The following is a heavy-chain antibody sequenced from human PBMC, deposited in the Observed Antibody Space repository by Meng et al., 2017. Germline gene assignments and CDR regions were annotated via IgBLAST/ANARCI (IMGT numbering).Heavy chain of an antibody. CDR1: GSTFTGYY. CDR2: INPNSGGT. Sequence: QVQLVQSGAGGKKPGASVKASCKASGSTFTGYYMHWVRQAPGQGLEWMGRINPNSGGTNYAQKFQGRVTMTRDTSISTAYMELSRLRSDDTAVYYCAREWGSGWYVMDYWGQGTLVTVSS. D-gene: IGHD6-19*01. CDR3: AREWGSGWYVMDY. J-gene: IGHJ4*02. V-gene: IGHV1-2*06.